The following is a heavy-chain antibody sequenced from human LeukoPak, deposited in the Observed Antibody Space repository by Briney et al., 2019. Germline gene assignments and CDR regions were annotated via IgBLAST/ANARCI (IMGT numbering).Heavy chain of an antibody. Sequence: GGSLRLSCAASGFTFSSYWMSWVRQAPGKGLEWVANIKQDGSEKYYVDSVKGRFTISRDNSKNTLYLQMNGLRAEDTAVYYCARVSGATVLDYWGQGTLVTVSS. CDR3: ARVSGATVLDY. CDR1: GFTFSSYW. D-gene: IGHD1-26*01. CDR2: IKQDGSEK. J-gene: IGHJ4*02. V-gene: IGHV3-7*01.